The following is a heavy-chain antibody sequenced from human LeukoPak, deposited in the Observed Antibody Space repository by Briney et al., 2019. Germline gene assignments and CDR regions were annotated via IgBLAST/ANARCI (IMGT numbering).Heavy chain of an antibody. Sequence: ASVKVSFKASGYTFTGKYMHWVRQAPGQGLEWIGWINPNSGGTNYAQKFQGRVTMTRDTSINTAYMELSSLRSEDTAEYYCATGPVTRAMVRGVIDYWGQGTLVTVSS. D-gene: IGHD3-10*01. CDR3: ATGPVTRAMVRGVIDY. CDR1: GYTFTGKY. V-gene: IGHV1-2*02. J-gene: IGHJ4*02. CDR2: INPNSGGT.